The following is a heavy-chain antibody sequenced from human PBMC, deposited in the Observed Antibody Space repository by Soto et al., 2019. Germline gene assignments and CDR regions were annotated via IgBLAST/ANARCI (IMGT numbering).Heavy chain of an antibody. V-gene: IGHV4-30-4*01. Sequence: SETLSVTCTVSGGSISSGDYYWSWIRQPPGKGLEWIGYISNSGTYYNPSLRSRLTMSVGTSKNQFSLTLSSVTAADTAVYYCARATDYNDYVGYYFDYWGQGTLVTVSS. J-gene: IGHJ4*02. CDR1: GGSISSGDYY. D-gene: IGHD4-17*01. CDR3: ARATDYNDYVGYYFDY. CDR2: ISNSGT.